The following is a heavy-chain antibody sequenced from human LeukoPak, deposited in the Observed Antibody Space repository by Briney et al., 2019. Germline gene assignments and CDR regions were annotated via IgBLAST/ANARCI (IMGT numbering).Heavy chain of an antibody. V-gene: IGHV1-18*01. CDR2: ISTYNDNT. CDR1: GYTFTSYG. J-gene: IGHJ3*02. Sequence: ASVKVSCKASGYTFTSYGISWVRQAPGRGLEWMGWISTYNDNTKYAQKVQGRVTMTTDTSTSTAYMELRSLRSDDTAVYYCARRHVTASTDGFDIWGQGTMVTDSS. D-gene: IGHD5-18*01. CDR3: ARRHVTASTDGFDI.